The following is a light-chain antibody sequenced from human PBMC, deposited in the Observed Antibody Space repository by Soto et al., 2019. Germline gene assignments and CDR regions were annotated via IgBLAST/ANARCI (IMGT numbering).Light chain of an antibody. CDR1: QSVLYSSNNKNY. V-gene: IGKV4-1*01. Sequence: DIVMTQSPDSLAVSLGERATINCKSSQSVLYSSNNKNYLAWYQQQPGQPPKLLIYWASTRESGVPDRFSGSGSGTDFTLTISSLQAEDVAVYYCQQYYSTPPTFGQGTKVDIK. CDR2: WAS. CDR3: QQYYSTPPT. J-gene: IGKJ2*01.